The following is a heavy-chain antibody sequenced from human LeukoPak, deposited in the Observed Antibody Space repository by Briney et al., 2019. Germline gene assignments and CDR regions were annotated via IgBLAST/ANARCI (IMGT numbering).Heavy chain of an antibody. V-gene: IGHV3-73*01. Sequence: PGGSLRLSCAASGFTFSGSAMHWVRQASGKGLERVGRIRSKANSYATAYAASVKGRFTISRDDSKNTAYLQMNSLKTEDTAVYYCTRPGYYYDSSEDYWGQGTLVTVSS. CDR2: IRSKANSYAT. CDR3: TRPGYYYDSSEDY. J-gene: IGHJ4*02. D-gene: IGHD3-22*01. CDR1: GFTFSGSA.